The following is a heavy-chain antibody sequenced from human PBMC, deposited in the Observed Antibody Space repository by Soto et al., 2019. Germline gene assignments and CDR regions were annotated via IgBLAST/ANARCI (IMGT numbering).Heavy chain of an antibody. CDR1: GGSISSGGYS. V-gene: IGHV4-30-2*01. J-gene: IGHJ4*02. D-gene: IGHD6-19*01. Sequence: SETLSLTCAVSGGSISSGGYSWSWIRQPPGKGLEWIGYIYHSGSTYYNPSLKSRVTISVDRSKNQFSLKLSSVTAADTAVYYCTTDFGIAVALFDYWGQGTLVTVSS. CDR3: TTDFGIAVALFDY. CDR2: IYHSGST.